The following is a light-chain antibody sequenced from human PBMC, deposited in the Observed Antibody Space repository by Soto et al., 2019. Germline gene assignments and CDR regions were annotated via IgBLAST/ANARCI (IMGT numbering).Light chain of an antibody. V-gene: IGKV1-9*01. CDR3: QQLNSYPKIT. J-gene: IGKJ5*01. CDR2: AAS. CDR1: QGINSF. Sequence: DIQLTQSPSFLSASVGDRVTITCRASQGINSFLAWYQQKPGKAPKLLIYAASTLQSGVPSRFSGSGSGTEFTLTISSLRPEDFATYYCQQLNSYPKITFGQGTRLEIK.